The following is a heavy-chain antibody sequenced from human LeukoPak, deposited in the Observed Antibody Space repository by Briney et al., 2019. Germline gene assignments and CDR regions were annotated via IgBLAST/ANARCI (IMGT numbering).Heavy chain of an antibody. CDR1: GGTFSSYA. J-gene: IGHJ3*02. CDR2: IIPIFGTA. Sequence: SVKVSCKASGGTFSSYAISWVRQAPGQGLEWMGRIIPIFGTANYAQKFQGRVTITTDESTSTAYMELSSLRSEDTAVYYCVSNDIQSLERAFDIWGQGTMVTVSS. CDR3: VSNDIQSLERAFDI. V-gene: IGHV1-69*05. D-gene: IGHD3-9*01.